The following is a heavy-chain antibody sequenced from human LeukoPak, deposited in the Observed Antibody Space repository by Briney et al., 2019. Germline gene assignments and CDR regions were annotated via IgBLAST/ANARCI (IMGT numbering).Heavy chain of an antibody. CDR2: ISGYNGNT. CDR1: GYTFTSYG. J-gene: IGHJ4*02. D-gene: IGHD3-16*02. CDR3: ARGLRLGDLSFPDY. Sequence: GASVKVSCKASGYTFTSYGISWVRQVPGQGLEWMGWISGYNGNTNYAQKLQGRVTMTTDTSTSTAYMELRSLRSDDTAVYYCARGLRLGDLSFPDYWGQGTLVTVSS. V-gene: IGHV1-18*01.